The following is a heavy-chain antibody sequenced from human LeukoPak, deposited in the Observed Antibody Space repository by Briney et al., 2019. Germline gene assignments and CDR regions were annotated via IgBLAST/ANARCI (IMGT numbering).Heavy chain of an antibody. CDR1: GDSVSSNSAA. Sequence: SQTLSLTCAISGDSVSSNSAAWNWIRQSPSRVLEWLGRTYYRSKWYNDYAVSVKSRITINPDTSKNQFSLKLRSVTAADTAVYYCARVTGYTIEDYFDYWGQGTLVTVSS. D-gene: IGHD3-9*01. V-gene: IGHV6-1*01. CDR3: ARVTGYTIEDYFDY. CDR2: TYYRSKWYN. J-gene: IGHJ4*02.